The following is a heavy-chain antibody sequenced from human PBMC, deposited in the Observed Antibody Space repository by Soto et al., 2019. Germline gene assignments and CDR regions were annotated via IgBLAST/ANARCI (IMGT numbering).Heavy chain of an antibody. D-gene: IGHD1-26*01. CDR1: GSTFTSSA. CDR2: ISAYKGNT. J-gene: IGHJ4*02. V-gene: IGHV1-18*01. CDR3: ARPRGIVGATTPYYFDY. Sequence: ASVKVSCKASGSTFTSSAVQWVRQALGQRLEWIGWISAYKGNTNYAQKLQGRVTMTTDTSTSTAYMGLRSLRSDDAAVYYCARPRGIVGATTPYYFDYWGQGTLVTVSS.